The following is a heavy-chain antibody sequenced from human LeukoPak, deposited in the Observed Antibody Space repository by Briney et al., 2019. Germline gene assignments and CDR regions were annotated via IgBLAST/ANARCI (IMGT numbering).Heavy chain of an antibody. CDR2: IIPIFGTA. J-gene: IGHJ4*02. Sequence: GASVKVSCKASGGTFSSYAISWVRQAPGQGLEWMGGIIPIFGTANYAQKFQGRVTITADKSTSTAYMELSSLRSEDTAVYYCARGAPGRSAVAYYFDYWGQGTLVTVSS. CDR3: ARGAPGRSAVAYYFDY. D-gene: IGHD6-19*01. V-gene: IGHV1-69*06. CDR1: GGTFSSYA.